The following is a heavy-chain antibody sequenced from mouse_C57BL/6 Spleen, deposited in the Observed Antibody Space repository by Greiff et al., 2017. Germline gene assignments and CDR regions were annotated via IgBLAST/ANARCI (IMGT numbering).Heavy chain of an antibody. D-gene: IGHD1-1*01. J-gene: IGHJ4*01. CDR1: GYSFTDYN. CDR3: ASFPVTTVVPCALDY. V-gene: IGHV1-39*01. Sequence: VQLKQSGPELVKPGASVKISCKASGYSFTDYNMNWVKQSHGQSLEWIGVINPNYGTTCYNEKFKGKDTLTVDQSSSTAYMQLNSLTSGDSAVYYSASFPVTTVVPCALDYWGQGTSVTVSS. CDR2: INPNYGTT.